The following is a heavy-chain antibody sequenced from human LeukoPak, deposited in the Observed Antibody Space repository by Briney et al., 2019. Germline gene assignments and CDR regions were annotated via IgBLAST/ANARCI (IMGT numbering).Heavy chain of an antibody. CDR2: ISISGTT. CDR1: GASISSYY. D-gene: IGHD3-22*01. Sequence: PSETESLTCTVSGASISSYYWSWFRQPAGKGLEWIGRISISGTTNYNPSLKSRVTMSVDTSKNQFSLKLSSVTAADAAVYYCAATYVYDSSAYQLSYWGQGTLVTVSS. V-gene: IGHV4-4*07. J-gene: IGHJ4*02. CDR3: AATYVYDSSAYQLSY.